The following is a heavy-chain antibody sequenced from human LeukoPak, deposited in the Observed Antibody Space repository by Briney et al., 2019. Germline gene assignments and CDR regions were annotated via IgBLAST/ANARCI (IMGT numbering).Heavy chain of an antibody. CDR2: ISASGEST. Sequence: GGSLRLSCAASGFTFSSYAMSWVRLAPGKGLEWVSSISASGESTYYADSVKGRFTISRDNAKNTLYLQMNTLRAEDTAVYYCASGHKTNLNYWGQGTLVTVSS. CDR3: ASGHKTNLNY. J-gene: IGHJ4*02. CDR1: GFTFSSYA. V-gene: IGHV3-23*01. D-gene: IGHD6-25*01.